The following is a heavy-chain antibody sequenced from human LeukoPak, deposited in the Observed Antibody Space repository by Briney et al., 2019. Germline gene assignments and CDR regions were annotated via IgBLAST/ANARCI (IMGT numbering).Heavy chain of an antibody. D-gene: IGHD3-16*01. J-gene: IGHJ4*02. V-gene: IGHV3-48*01. CDR1: GFTFSSYS. Sequence: TGGSLRLSCAASGFTFSSYSMNWVRQAPGKGLEWVSYISSSSSTIYYADSVKGRFTISRDNAKNTLYLQMNSLRAEDTALYYCAKDIWGFSFDHWGPGTLVTVSS. CDR2: ISSSSSTI. CDR3: AKDIWGFSFDH.